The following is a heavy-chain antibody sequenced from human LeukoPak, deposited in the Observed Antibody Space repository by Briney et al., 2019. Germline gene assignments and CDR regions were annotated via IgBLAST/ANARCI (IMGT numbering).Heavy chain of an antibody. Sequence: PGGSLRLSCAASGFTFSSYGMHWVRQAPGKGLEWVAVIWYDGSNKYYADSVKGRFTISRDNSKNTPYLQMNSLRAEDTAVYYCARPKDYGDYRFDYWGQGTLVTVSS. CDR3: ARPKDYGDYRFDY. CDR2: IWYDGSNK. D-gene: IGHD4-17*01. CDR1: GFTFSSYG. V-gene: IGHV3-33*01. J-gene: IGHJ4*02.